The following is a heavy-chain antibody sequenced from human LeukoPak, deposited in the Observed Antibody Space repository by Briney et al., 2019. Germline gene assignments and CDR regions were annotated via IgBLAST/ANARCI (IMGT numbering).Heavy chain of an antibody. CDR3: ARERAEGGYFDWLSKVSDY. D-gene: IGHD3-9*01. CDR2: ISSSSSYI. J-gene: IGHJ4*02. Sequence: PGGSLRLSCAASGFTFSSYGMSWVRQAPGKGLEWVSPISSSSSYIYYADSVKGRFTISRDNAKNSLYLQMNSLRAEDTAVYYCARERAEGGYFDWLSKVSDYWGQGTLVSVSS. CDR1: GFTFSSYG. V-gene: IGHV3-21*01.